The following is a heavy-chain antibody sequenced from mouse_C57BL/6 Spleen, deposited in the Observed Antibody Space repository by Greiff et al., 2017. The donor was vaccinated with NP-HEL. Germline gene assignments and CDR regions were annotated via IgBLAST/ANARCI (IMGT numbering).Heavy chain of an antibody. J-gene: IGHJ2*01. V-gene: IGHV1-52*01. CDR1: GYTFTSYW. CDR3: ARGNYDAYWNFFDY. D-gene: IGHD2-13*01. Sequence: QVQLQQPGAELVRPGSSVKLSCKASGYTFTSYWMHWVKQRPIQGLEWIGNIDPSDSETHYNQKFKDKATLTVDKSSSTAYMLLSSLTSEDSAVYYCARGNYDAYWNFFDYWGQGTTLTVSS. CDR2: IDPSDSET.